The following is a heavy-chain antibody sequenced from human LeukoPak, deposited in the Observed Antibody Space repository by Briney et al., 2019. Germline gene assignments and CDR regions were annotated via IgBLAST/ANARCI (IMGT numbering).Heavy chain of an antibody. J-gene: IGHJ4*01. CDR1: GGSISSYY. V-gene: IGHV4-59*01. Sequence: SETLSLTCTVSGGSISSYYWSWIRQPPGKGLEWIGYVYYSGSTNYNPSLKSRVTISVDTSKNQSSLKLSSVTAADTAVYYCARVWRGYSGYDSPLDYWGHGTLVAVS. D-gene: IGHD5-12*01. CDR2: VYYSGST. CDR3: ARVWRGYSGYDSPLDY.